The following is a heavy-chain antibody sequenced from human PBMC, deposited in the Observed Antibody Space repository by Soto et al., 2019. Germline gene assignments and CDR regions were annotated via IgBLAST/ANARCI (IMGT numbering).Heavy chain of an antibody. V-gene: IGHV4-34*01. CDR2: INHSGST. Sequence: PSETLSLTCAVYGGSFSGYYWSWIRQPPGKGLEWIGEINHSGSTNYNPSLKSRVTISVDTSKNQFSLKLSSVTAADTAVYYCAGGRIAAPRAGDYWGQGTLVTSPQ. CDR3: AGGRIAAPRAGDY. D-gene: IGHD6-13*01. CDR1: GGSFSGYY. J-gene: IGHJ4*02.